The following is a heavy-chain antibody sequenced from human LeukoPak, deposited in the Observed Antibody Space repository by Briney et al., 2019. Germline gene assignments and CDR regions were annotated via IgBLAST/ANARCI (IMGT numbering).Heavy chain of an antibody. Sequence: SETLSLTCTVSGGSISSYYWSWIRQPPGKGLEWIGYIYYSGSTNYNPSLKSRVTISVDTSKNQFSLKLSSVTAADTAVYYCARDRGNRRNYYGSGSYYWSYGMDVWGQGTTVTVSS. CDR3: ARDRGNRRNYYGSGSYYWSYGMDV. J-gene: IGHJ6*02. V-gene: IGHV4-59*01. CDR2: IYYSGST. CDR1: GGSISSYY. D-gene: IGHD3-10*01.